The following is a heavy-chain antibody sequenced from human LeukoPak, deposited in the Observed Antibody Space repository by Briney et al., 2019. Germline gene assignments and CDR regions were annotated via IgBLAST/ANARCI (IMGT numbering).Heavy chain of an antibody. V-gene: IGHV6-1*01. CDR1: GDSVSSNSAA. J-gene: IGHJ4*02. D-gene: IGHD5-24*01. Sequence: SQTLSLTCAISGDSVSSNSAAWNWIRQSPSRGLEWLGRTYYRSKWYNGYAVSVKSRITINPDTSKNQFSLQLNSVTPEDTAVYYCARVADGDKYGGRDYWGQGALVIVSS. CDR3: ARVADGDKYGGRDY. CDR2: TYYRSKWYN.